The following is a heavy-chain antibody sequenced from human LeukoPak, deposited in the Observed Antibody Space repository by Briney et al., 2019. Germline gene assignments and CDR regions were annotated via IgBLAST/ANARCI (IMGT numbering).Heavy chain of an antibody. Sequence: PSETLSLTCAVYGGSFSGYNWSWIRQPPGKGLEWIGEINHSGSTNYNPSLKSQVTISVDTSKNQFSLKLNSVTAADTAVYYCAREGSDYYGSGSYYRSYYYYMDVWGKGTTVTISS. CDR3: AREGSDYYGSGSYYRSYYYYMDV. V-gene: IGHV4-34*01. CDR2: INHSGST. CDR1: GGSFSGYN. D-gene: IGHD3-10*01. J-gene: IGHJ6*03.